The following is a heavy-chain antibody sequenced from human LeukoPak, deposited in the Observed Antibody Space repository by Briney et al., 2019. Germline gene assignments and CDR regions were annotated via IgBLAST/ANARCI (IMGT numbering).Heavy chain of an antibody. CDR1: GGSISGSF. CDR2: IATSGTI. J-gene: IGHJ3*01. CDR3: TRDGSKGSRGDAFDL. V-gene: IGHV4-4*07. Sequence: PSETLSLTCTISGGSISGSFWSWVRQPAGEGLEWIGRIATSGTITYNPSLKSRVTVSMDTSRNQFSLKLTSMTAADTAVYYCTRDGSKGSRGDAFDLWRQGTVVTVSS. D-gene: IGHD3-10*01.